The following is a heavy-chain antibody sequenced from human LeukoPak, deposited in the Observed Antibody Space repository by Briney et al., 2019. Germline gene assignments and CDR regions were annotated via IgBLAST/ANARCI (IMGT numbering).Heavy chain of an antibody. J-gene: IGHJ5*02. CDR2: ICYGGSNK. Sequence: GGSLRLSCAAYGFTFSTYGRHWVREAPGKGLEWVAVICYGGSNKYYAASVKGRFTISRDNSKNPLSLQMNSLRAEDTAVYYCAREWGISSIAVQWFDPWGQGTLVTVSS. D-gene: IGHD6-19*01. V-gene: IGHV3-33*01. CDR3: AREWGISSIAVQWFDP. CDR1: GFTFSTYG.